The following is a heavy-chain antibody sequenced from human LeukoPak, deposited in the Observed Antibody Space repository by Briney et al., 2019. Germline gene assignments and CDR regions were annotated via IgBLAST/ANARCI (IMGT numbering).Heavy chain of an antibody. D-gene: IGHD6-13*01. CDR1: GYTFTGYY. CDR2: INPNSGGT. V-gene: IGHV1-2*02. CDR3: ARGGGYSSSWLLYYYYYYMDV. Sequence: ASVKVSCKASGYTFTGYYMHWVRQAPGQGLEWMGWINPNSGGTNYAQKFQGRVTMTTDTSISTAYMELSRLRSDDTAVYYCARGGGYSSSWLLYYYYYYMDVWGKGTTVTISS. J-gene: IGHJ6*03.